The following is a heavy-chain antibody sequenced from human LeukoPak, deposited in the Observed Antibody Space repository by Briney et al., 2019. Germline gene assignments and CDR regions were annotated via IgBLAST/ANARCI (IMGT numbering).Heavy chain of an antibody. CDR2: FSGSGGST. CDR3: AKSGSSSSRFQH. CDR1: GFTFSNYA. J-gene: IGHJ1*01. D-gene: IGHD6-13*01. Sequence: PGGSLRLSCVASGFTFSNYAMTWVRQAPGKGLEWVSTFSGSGGSTYYADSVKGRFTISRDNSKNTLYLQMNSLRAEDTAVYYCAKSGSSSSRFQHWGQGTLVTVSS. V-gene: IGHV3-23*01.